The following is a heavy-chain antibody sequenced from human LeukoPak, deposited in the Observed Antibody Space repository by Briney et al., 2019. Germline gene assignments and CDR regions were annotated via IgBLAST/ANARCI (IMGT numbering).Heavy chain of an antibody. CDR3: ASRYYYDSSGYYIWNY. V-gene: IGHV4-30-4*01. CDR2: IYYSGST. CDR1: GGSISSGDYY. D-gene: IGHD3-22*01. Sequence: SETLSLTCTVSGGSISSGDYYWSWIRQPPGKGLEWIGYIYYSGSTYYNPSLKSRVTISVGTSKNQFSLKLSTVTAADTAVYYCASRYYYDSSGYYIWNYWGQGTLVTVSS. J-gene: IGHJ4*02.